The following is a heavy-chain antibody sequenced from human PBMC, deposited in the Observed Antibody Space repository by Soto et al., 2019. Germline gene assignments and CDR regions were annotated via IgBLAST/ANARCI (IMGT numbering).Heavy chain of an antibody. CDR1: GFTFSSYG. V-gene: IGHV3-30*18. J-gene: IGHJ4*02. CDR3: AKGHYYYDILTGYSN. D-gene: IGHD3-9*01. Sequence: GGSLRLSCAASGFTFSSYGMHWVRQAPGKGLEWVAVISYDGSNKYYADSVKGRFTISRDNSKNTLYLQMNSLRAEDTAVYYCAKGHYYYDILTGYSNWGQGTLVTVSS. CDR2: ISYDGSNK.